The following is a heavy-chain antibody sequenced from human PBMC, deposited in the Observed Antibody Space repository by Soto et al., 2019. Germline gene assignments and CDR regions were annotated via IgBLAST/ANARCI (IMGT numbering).Heavy chain of an antibody. J-gene: IGHJ4*02. V-gene: IGHV4-59*01. CDR3: ARVLSGSSLFDY. Sequence: SETLSLTCTVSGGSISSYYWSWIRQPPGKGLEWIGYISYSGNTNYNPSLKSLVTISVGTSKKQFSLKLRSVTAADTAVYYCARVLSGSSLFDYWGQGMLVTVSS. CDR2: ISYSGNT. CDR1: GGSISSYY. D-gene: IGHD1-26*01.